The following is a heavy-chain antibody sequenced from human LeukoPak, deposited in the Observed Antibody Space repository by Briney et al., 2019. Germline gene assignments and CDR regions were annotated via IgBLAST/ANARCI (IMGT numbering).Heavy chain of an antibody. V-gene: IGHV3-23*01. D-gene: IGHD2-2*01. CDR3: AKDFVSGVRSVVPAAIKASYYFDY. J-gene: IGHJ4*02. CDR2: ISGSGGST. Sequence: GGSLRLSCAASGFTFSSYAMSWVRQAPGKGLEWVSAISGSGGSTYYADSVKGRFTISRDNSKNTLYLQMNSLRAEDTAVYYCAKDFVSGVRSVVPAAIKASYYFDYWGQGTLVTVSS. CDR1: GFTFSSYA.